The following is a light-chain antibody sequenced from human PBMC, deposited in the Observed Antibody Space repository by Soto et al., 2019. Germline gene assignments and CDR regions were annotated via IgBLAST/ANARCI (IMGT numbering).Light chain of an antibody. CDR2: NVS. Sequence: QSVLTQPASVSGSPGQSITISCIGTSSDVGGYNYVSWYQQHPDKAPKLVIYNVSNRPSGVSDRFSGSKSGNTASLIISGLQAEDAAEYYCSSYTSISTVIFGGGTKVTVL. J-gene: IGLJ2*01. CDR1: SSDVGGYNY. V-gene: IGLV2-14*01. CDR3: SSYTSISTVI.